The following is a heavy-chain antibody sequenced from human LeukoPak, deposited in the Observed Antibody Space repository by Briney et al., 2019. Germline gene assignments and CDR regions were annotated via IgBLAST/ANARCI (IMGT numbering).Heavy chain of an antibody. V-gene: IGHV3-33*08. D-gene: IGHD3-10*01. J-gene: IGHJ4*02. CDR2: IWYDGSNK. CDR3: ARRSPGPYYFDY. CDR1: GLTFSTYW. Sequence: GGSLRLSCAASGLTFSTYWMNWVRQAPGKGLEWVAVIWYDGSNKYYADSVKGRFTISRDNSKNTLYLQMNSLRAEDTAVYYCARRSPGPYYFDYWGQGTLVTVSS.